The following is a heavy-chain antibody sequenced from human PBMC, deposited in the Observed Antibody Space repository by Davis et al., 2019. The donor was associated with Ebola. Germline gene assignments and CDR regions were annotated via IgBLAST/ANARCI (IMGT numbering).Heavy chain of an antibody. CDR2: IYYSGST. J-gene: IGHJ4*02. V-gene: IGHV4-39*01. D-gene: IGHD4-17*01. CDR1: GGSISSSSYY. Sequence: GSLRLSCTVSGGSISSSSYYWGWIRQPPGKGLEWIGSIYYSGSTYYNPSLMSRVAISMDTSKNQFSLKLGSVTAADTAVYYCAGDYYSDHWGQGSRVTVSS. CDR3: AGDYYSDH.